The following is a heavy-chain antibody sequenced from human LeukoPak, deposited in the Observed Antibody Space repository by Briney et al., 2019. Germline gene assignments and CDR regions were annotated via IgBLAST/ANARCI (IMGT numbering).Heavy chain of an antibody. D-gene: IGHD3-3*01. V-gene: IGHV4-4*07. CDR3: ARDTGKSGYPDY. CDR1: GGSISSYY. J-gene: IGHJ4*02. CDR2: IYSSGII. Sequence: SETLSLTCTVSGGSISSYYWSWIRQPAGKAPEWIGRIYSSGIINYDPSLKSRVTMSLDNSKNQLSLKLSYVTAADTAVYYCARDTGKSGYPDYWGQGTLVTVSS.